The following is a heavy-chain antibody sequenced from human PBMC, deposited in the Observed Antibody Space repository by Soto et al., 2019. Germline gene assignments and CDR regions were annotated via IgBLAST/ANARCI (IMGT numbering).Heavy chain of an antibody. Sequence: QVQLVESGGGLVQPGRSLRLSCAASGFTFSSYGMHWVRQAPGKGLEWVVVIWYDGSNKYYADSLKGRFTISRDNSKNTWYMKMNSLRAEDTVVYYCARELEMVVVAATLDYWGQGTLVTVSS. CDR3: ARELEMVVVAATLDY. D-gene: IGHD2-15*01. J-gene: IGHJ4*02. V-gene: IGHV3-33*01. CDR1: GFTFSSYG. CDR2: IWYDGSNK.